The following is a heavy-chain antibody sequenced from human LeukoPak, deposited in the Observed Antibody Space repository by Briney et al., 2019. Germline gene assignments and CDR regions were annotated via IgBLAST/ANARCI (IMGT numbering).Heavy chain of an antibody. Sequence: GGSLRLSCAASGFTVSSNYMSWVRQAPGKGLEWVSVIYSGGSTYYADSVKGRFTISRDNAKNSLYLQMNSLRAEDTALYYCAKDIRTGVGATDAHGFDYWGQGTLVTVSS. J-gene: IGHJ4*02. CDR1: GFTVSSNY. D-gene: IGHD1-26*01. V-gene: IGHV3-53*05. CDR3: AKDIRTGVGATDAHGFDY. CDR2: IYSGGST.